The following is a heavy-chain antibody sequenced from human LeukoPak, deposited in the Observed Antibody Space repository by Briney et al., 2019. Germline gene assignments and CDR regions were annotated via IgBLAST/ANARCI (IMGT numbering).Heavy chain of an antibody. Sequence: SQTLSLTCTVSGGTISSGRYFWSWIRQPAGKGREWIGRIDNSGTTNDHPSLESRVTISEDTSQSQFSLRFSSVTAADTAVYYCASGPFDLRYYCSHMDVRGNGTTVTVSS. CDR3: ASGPFDLRYYCSHMDV. CDR1: GGTISSGRYF. D-gene: IGHD3-9*01. CDR2: IDNSGTT. V-gene: IGHV4-61*02. J-gene: IGHJ6*03.